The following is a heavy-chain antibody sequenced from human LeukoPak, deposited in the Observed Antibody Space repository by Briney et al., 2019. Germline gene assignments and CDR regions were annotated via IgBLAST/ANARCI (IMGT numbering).Heavy chain of an antibody. CDR2: MNPNSDNT. Sequence: ASVKVSCTASGYIFTSYDINWVRQATGQGLEWMGWMNPNSDNTGYAQKFQGRVTMTRNTSISTAYMELSSLTPDDTAVYYCAIAGSYYDMDVWGQGTTVTVSS. J-gene: IGHJ6*02. CDR3: AIAGSYYDMDV. CDR1: GYIFTSYD. V-gene: IGHV1-8*01.